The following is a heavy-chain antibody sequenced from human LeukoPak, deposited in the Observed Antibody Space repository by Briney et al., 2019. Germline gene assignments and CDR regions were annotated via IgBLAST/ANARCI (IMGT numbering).Heavy chain of an antibody. J-gene: IGHJ6*03. CDR2: IYSGGST. CDR3: ARVPGYGYYYYMDV. V-gene: IGHV3-66*02. Sequence: GGSLRLSCAASGFTVSSNYMSWVRRAPGKGLEWVSVIYSGGSTYYADSVKGRFTISRDNSKNTLYLQMNSLRAEDTAVYYCARVPGYGYYYYMDVWGKGTTVTVSS. CDR1: GFTVSSNY. D-gene: IGHD3-16*01.